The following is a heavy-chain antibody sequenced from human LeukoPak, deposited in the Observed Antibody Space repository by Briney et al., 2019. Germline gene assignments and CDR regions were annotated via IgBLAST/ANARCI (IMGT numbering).Heavy chain of an antibody. J-gene: IGHJ5*02. D-gene: IGHD3-10*01. CDR2: ISGSGGST. CDR1: GFTFSSYA. V-gene: IGHV3-23*01. Sequence: GGSLRLSCAASGFTFSSYAMSWVRQAPGKGLEWVSAISGSGGSTHYADSVKGRFTISRDNSKNTLYLQMNSLRAEDTAVYYCAKTAGSGSYYYNWFDPWGQGTLVTVSS. CDR3: AKTAGSGSYYYNWFDP.